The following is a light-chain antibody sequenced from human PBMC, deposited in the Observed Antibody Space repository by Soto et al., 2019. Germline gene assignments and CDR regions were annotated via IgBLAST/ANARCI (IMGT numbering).Light chain of an antibody. CDR3: ETWDSTRV. Sequence: QPVLTQSSSASASLGSSVKLTCTLSSGHSSYIIAWHQQQPGKAPRYLMKLEGSGSYNKGSGVPDRFSGSSSGADRYLTISSLQSEDEADYYCETWDSTRVLGGGTKLTVL. J-gene: IGLJ3*02. V-gene: IGLV4-60*03. CDR2: LEGSGSY. CDR1: SGHSSYI.